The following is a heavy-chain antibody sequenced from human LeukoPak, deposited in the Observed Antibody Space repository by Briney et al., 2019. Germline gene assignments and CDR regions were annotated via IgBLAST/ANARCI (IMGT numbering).Heavy chain of an antibody. J-gene: IGHJ4*02. Sequence: SETLSLTCTVSGGSISSGGYYWSWIRQHPGKGLEWIGYIYYSGSTYYNPSLKSRVTISVDTSKNQFSLKLSSVTAADTAVYYCARGAGDWSSFDYWGQGTLVTVSS. CDR3: ARGAGDWSSFDY. V-gene: IGHV4-31*03. D-gene: IGHD3-3*01. CDR1: GGSISSGGYY. CDR2: IYYSGST.